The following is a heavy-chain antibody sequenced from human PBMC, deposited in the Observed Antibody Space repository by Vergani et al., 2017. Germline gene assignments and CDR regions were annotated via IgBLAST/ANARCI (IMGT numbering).Heavy chain of an antibody. Sequence: QVQLVESGGGVVQPGRSLRLSCAASGFTFSSYGMHWVRQAPGKGLEWVAVISYDGSNKYYADSVKGRFTISRDNSKNTLYLQMNSLRAEDTAVYYCAKATVTTDYYYYMDVWGKGTTVTVSS. V-gene: IGHV3-30*18. CDR3: AKATVTTDYYYYMDV. D-gene: IGHD4-11*01. J-gene: IGHJ6*03. CDR1: GFTFSSYG. CDR2: ISYDGSNK.